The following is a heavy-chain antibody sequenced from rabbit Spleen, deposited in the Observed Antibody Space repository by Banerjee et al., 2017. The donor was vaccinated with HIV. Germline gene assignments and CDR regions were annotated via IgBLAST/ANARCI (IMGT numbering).Heavy chain of an antibody. D-gene: IGHD2-1*01. CDR3: VRDQAGDGDYGPYYLNL. CDR1: GFTISSAGW. Sequence: QEWLKETGGGLVQPGESLTLSCKASGFTISSAGWMCWVRQAPGKGLEYIGHISDGGSAYYASWVNGRFTISKTSSTTVTLQMTSLTAADTATYFCVRDQAGDGDYGPYYLNLWGPGTLVTVS. J-gene: IGHJ4*01. CDR2: ISDGGSA. V-gene: IGHV1S45*01.